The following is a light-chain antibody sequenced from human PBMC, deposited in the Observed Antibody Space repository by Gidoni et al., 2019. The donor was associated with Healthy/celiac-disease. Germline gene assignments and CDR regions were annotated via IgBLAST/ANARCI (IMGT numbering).Light chain of an antibody. CDR2: KAS. CDR1: PSISSW. V-gene: IGKV1-5*03. CDR3: QQYNSWWT. J-gene: IGKJ1*01. Sequence: DIQMPQSLSTLSASVGDRVTITYLASPSISSWFALYQQKQGKAPKRLIYKASSLESGFPSSFSGSGSWTEFTLTIISLQPDDFATYYCQQYNSWWTFGQGTKVEIK.